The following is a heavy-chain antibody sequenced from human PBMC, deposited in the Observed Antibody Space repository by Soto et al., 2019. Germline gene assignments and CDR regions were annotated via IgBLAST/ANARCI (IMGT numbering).Heavy chain of an antibody. D-gene: IGHD3-22*01. V-gene: IGHV3-48*02. J-gene: IGHJ4*02. CDR3: ARDKGFYYDTTAYHCFDY. CDR2: ISSSSSTI. CDR1: GFTFRSYS. Sequence: PGGSLRLSCAASGFTFRSYSMNWVRQAPGKGLEWISHISSSSSTIYYADSVKGRFTISRDNAKNSLYLLMNSLRDEDTAVYYCARDKGFYYDTTAYHCFDYWGQGTLVTVSS.